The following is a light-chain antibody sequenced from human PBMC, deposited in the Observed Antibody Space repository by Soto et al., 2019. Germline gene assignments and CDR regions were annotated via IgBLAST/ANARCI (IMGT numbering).Light chain of an antibody. J-gene: IGKJ2*01. CDR2: GAS. Sequence: EIVLTQSPGILSLSPGERATLSCRASQSVSSSSLAWYQPKPGQAPRLLVYGASSRATGIPDRFSGSGSGTDFTLTISRLEPEDFAVYYCQQYGGSPLVTFGQGTKLEIK. CDR1: QSVSSSS. CDR3: QQYGGSPLVT. V-gene: IGKV3-20*01.